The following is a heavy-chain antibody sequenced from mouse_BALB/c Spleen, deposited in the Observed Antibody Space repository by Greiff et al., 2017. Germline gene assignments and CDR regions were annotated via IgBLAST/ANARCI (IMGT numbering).Heavy chain of an antibody. J-gene: IGHJ2*01. CDR3: AREGDYGSSYFDY. Sequence: VKLQESGAELARPGASVKLSCKASGYTFTSYWMQWVKQRPGQGLEWIGAIYPGDGDTRYTQKFKGKATLTADKSSSTAYMQLSSLASEDSAVYYCAREGDYGSSYFDYWGQGTTLTVSS. CDR2: IYPGDGDT. V-gene: IGHV1-87*01. CDR1: GYTFTSYW. D-gene: IGHD1-1*01.